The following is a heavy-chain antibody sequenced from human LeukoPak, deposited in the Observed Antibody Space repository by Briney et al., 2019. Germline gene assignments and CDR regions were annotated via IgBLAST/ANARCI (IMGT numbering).Heavy chain of an antibody. J-gene: IGHJ3*02. Sequence: GGSLRLSCAASGFTLRSYAMSWVRQAPGKGLEWVSAISGSGGSTYYGDSVKGRFTISRDNSKNTLYLQMNSLRAEDTAVYYCAKEIGYSSGWYYAFDIWGQGTMVTVSS. CDR1: GFTLRSYA. CDR3: AKEIGYSSGWYYAFDI. CDR2: ISGSGGST. V-gene: IGHV3-23*01. D-gene: IGHD6-19*01.